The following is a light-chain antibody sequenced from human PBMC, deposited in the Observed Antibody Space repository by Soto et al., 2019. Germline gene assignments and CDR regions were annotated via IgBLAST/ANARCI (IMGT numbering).Light chain of an antibody. CDR2: KAS. V-gene: IGKV1-5*03. CDR1: QSISTW. J-gene: IGKJ1*01. Sequence: DIQMTQSPSTLSASIGDRVTTTCRASQSISTWLAWYQQKPGKAPKLLIYKASSLESGVPSRFSGSGSATEFTLTYSSLQPDDFATYYCQQYDSYPWTFGQGTKVEIK. CDR3: QQYDSYPWT.